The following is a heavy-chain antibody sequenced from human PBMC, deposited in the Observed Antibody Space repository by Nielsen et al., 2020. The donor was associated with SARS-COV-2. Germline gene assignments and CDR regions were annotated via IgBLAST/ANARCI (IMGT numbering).Heavy chain of an antibody. CDR3: ARDGGSQGFILLDY. CDR1: GFTFSSYS. Sequence: GESLKISCAASGFTFSSYSMNWVRQAPGKRLEWVSSISSSSSYIYYADSVKGRFTISRDNAKNSLYLQMNSLRAEDTAVYYCARDGGSQGFILLDYWGQGTLVTVSS. D-gene: IGHD2-15*01. J-gene: IGHJ4*02. V-gene: IGHV3-21*01. CDR2: ISSSSSYI.